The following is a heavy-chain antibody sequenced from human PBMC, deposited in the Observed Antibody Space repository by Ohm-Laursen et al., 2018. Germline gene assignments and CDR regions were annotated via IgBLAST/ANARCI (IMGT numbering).Heavy chain of an antibody. CDR2: IWYDGSNK. CDR1: GFTFSNNG. CDR3: ARDVLRFGRALHYYGMDV. D-gene: IGHD3-16*01. J-gene: IGHJ6*02. V-gene: IGHV3-33*01. Sequence: SLRLSCTASGFTFSNNGMHWVRQAPGKGLEWVAVIWYDGSNKHYADSVKGRFTISRDNSKNTLYLHMNSLRAEDTAVYYCARDVLRFGRALHYYGMDVWGQGTTVTVSS.